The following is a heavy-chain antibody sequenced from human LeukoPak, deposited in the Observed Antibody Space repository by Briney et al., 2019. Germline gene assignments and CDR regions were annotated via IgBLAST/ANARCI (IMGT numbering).Heavy chain of an antibody. CDR2: IKQDGGDK. J-gene: IGHJ4*02. V-gene: IGHV3-7*01. CDR1: GFTFSTDW. D-gene: IGHD2-21*01. CDR3: ARVFPVASRDC. Sequence: RGSLRLSCAASGFTFSTDWMSWVRQAPGEGLEWVANIKQDGGDKFYVESVKGRFTISRDNAKNSMYLKMNSLRAEDTAIYYCARVFPVASRDCWGQGTLVTVSS.